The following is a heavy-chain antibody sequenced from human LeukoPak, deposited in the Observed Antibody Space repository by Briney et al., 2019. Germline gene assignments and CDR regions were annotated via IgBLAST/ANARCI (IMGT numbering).Heavy chain of an antibody. V-gene: IGHV3-64*01. CDR2: ISSNGGST. CDR1: GFTFSSYA. D-gene: IGHD6-19*01. Sequence: GGSLRLSCAASGFTFSSYAMHWVRQAPGKGLEYVSAISSNGGSTCYANSVKGRFTISRDNSKNTLYLQMGSLRAEDMAVYYCAREGGSGWYYFDYWGQGTLVTVSS. J-gene: IGHJ4*02. CDR3: AREGGSGWYYFDY.